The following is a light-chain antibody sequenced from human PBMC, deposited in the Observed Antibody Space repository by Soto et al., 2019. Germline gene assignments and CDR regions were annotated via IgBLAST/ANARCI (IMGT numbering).Light chain of an antibody. J-gene: IGKJ5*01. CDR3: QQLNSYPT. V-gene: IGKV1-9*01. CDR2: AAS. CDR1: QGISSY. Sequence: DIQLTQSPSLLSASVGDRVTITCRASQGISSYLAWYQQKPGKATKLLIYAASTFQSGVPSRLSGSGSGTQFTHNISSLQPEDFATYYCQQLNSYPTYGQGTRLESK.